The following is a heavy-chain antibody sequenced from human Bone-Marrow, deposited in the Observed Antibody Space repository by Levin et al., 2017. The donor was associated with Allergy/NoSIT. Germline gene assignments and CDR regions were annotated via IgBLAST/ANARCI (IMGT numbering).Heavy chain of an antibody. V-gene: IGHV4-34*12. CDR1: GGSFSGYY. D-gene: IGHD6-13*01. CDR2: IIHSGST. Sequence: MTSETLSLTCAVYGGSFSGYYWSWIRQPPGKGLEWIGEIIHSGSTNYNPSLKSRVTISVDTSKNQFSLKLSSVTAADTAVYYCAREAAAGTINQFDYWGQGTLVTVSS. CDR3: AREAAAGTINQFDY. J-gene: IGHJ4*02.